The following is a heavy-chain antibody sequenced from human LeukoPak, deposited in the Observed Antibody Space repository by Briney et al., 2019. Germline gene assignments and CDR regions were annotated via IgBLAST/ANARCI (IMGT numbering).Heavy chain of an antibody. CDR3: ARDPGHSGWYGDY. J-gene: IGHJ4*02. CDR2: IWYGGSNK. Sequence: GGSLRLSCAASGFTFSSYGMHWVRQAPGKGLEWVSIIWYGGSNKYYADYVKGRFIISKDNSKNTLYLQMNSLRAEDTAVYYCARDPGHSGWYGDYWGQGTLVTVSS. D-gene: IGHD6-19*01. CDR1: GFTFSSYG. V-gene: IGHV3-33*01.